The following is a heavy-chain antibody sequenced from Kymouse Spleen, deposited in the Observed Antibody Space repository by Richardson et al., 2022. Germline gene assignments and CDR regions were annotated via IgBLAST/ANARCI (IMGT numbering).Heavy chain of an antibody. V-gene: IGHV3-9*01. CDR3: AKDTPYYDFWSGAFDI. D-gene: IGHD3-3*01. Sequence: EVQLVESGGGLVQPGRSLRLSCAASGFTFDDYAMHWVRQAPGKGLEWVSGISWNSGSIGYADSVKGRFTISRDNAKNSLYLQMNSLRAEDTALYYCAKDTPYYDFWSGAFDIWGQGTMVTVSS. J-gene: IGHJ3*02. CDR2: ISWNSGSI. CDR1: GFTFDDYA.